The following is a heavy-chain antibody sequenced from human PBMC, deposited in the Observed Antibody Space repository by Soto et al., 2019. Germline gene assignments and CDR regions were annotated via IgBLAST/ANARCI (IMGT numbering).Heavy chain of an antibody. Sequence: QITLNESGPTVVRPTETLTLTCRFSGFSLTTSGVGVGWIRQSPGKAPEWLALIYWDDDKRYSASLKSRLTITKDTSKNQVVLTVSDLYPTDTATYFCAHRVLRTVFGLVTTTAIYFDFWGQGPPVAVSS. CDR3: AHRVLRTVFGLVTTTAIYFDF. CDR2: IYWDDDK. CDR1: GFSLTTSGVG. D-gene: IGHD3-3*01. V-gene: IGHV2-5*02. J-gene: IGHJ4*02.